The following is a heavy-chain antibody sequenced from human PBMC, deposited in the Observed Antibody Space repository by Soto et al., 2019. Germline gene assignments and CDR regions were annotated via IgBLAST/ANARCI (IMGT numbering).Heavy chain of an antibody. V-gene: IGHV1-2*04. J-gene: IGHJ6*02. CDR1: GYTFPGYY. CDR2: INPNSGGT. D-gene: IGHD3-9*01. Sequence: ASVKVSCKASGYTFPGYYMHWVRQAPGQGLEWMGWINPNSGGTNYAQKFQGWVTMTRDTSISTAYMELSRLRSDDTAVYYCARAYYDILTGYYINYGMDVWGQGTTVTVSS. CDR3: ARAYYDILTGYYINYGMDV.